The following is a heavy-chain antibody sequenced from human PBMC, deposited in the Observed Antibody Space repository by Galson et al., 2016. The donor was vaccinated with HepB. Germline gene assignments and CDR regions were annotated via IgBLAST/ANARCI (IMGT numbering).Heavy chain of an antibody. CDR3: ARDDFSILVYYNGMDV. V-gene: IGHV3-48*02. CDR2: ITGTSSTI. J-gene: IGHJ6*02. CDR1: GFTFSSFT. Sequence: SLRLSCAASGFTFSSFTMNWVRQAPGKGLELVSYITGTSSTIYYADSVKGRFTISRDNAKNAVFLQMNSLTDEDTAVYYCARDDFSILVYYNGMDVWGQGTTVTVSS. D-gene: IGHD4-11*01.